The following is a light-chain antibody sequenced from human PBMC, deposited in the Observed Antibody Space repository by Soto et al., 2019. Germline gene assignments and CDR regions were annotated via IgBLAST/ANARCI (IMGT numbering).Light chain of an antibody. CDR3: QQYGSSPRT. J-gene: IGKJ1*01. V-gene: IGKV3-20*01. CDR1: QTVDSNY. Sequence: EIVLTQSPGILSLSPGEGATLSCRASQTVDSNYFAWYQQKPGRAPRLLIYGISSRATGIPDRFSGSGSGTDFTLTISRLEPEDFAVYYCQQYGSSPRTFGQGTKVDI. CDR2: GIS.